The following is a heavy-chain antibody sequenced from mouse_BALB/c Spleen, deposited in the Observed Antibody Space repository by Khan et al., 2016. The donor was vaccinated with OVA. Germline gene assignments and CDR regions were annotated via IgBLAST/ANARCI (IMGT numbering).Heavy chain of an antibody. CDR1: GYTFTSHT. CDR2: INPRSGYT. CDR3: ARRTTEYAMDY. V-gene: IGHV1-4*01. D-gene: IGHD2-14*01. J-gene: IGHJ4*01. Sequence: QVQLKQSGAELARPGASVKMSCKASGYTFTSHTMHWVKQRPGQGLEWIEYINPRSGYTNYNQKFNDKATFTADTSYSTAYMQLSSLTSEDSAVYYCARRTTEYAMDYWGQGTSVTVAS.